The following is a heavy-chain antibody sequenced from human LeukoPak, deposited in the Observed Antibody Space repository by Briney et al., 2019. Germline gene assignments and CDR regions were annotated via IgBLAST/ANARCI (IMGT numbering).Heavy chain of an antibody. CDR2: LTDSGGST. CDR1: GLTGSHNY. J-gene: IGHJ4*02. D-gene: IGHD6-13*01. CDR3: AKGSSSSRPYYFDY. V-gene: IGHV3-23*01. Sequence: GGSLRLSCAASGLTGSHNYVSWVRQAPGEGLEWVTALTDSGGSTYYADSVKGRFTISRDNSQNTLYLQMNSLRVEDTAVYYCAKGSSSSRPYYFDYWGQGTLVTVSS.